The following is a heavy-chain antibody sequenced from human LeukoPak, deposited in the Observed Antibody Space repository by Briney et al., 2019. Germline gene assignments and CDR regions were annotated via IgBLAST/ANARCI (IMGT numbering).Heavy chain of an antibody. V-gene: IGHV1-18*01. D-gene: IGHD5-18*01. CDR2: ISAYNGNT. J-gene: IGHJ4*02. CDR3: ARGRRGYGQAADFDY. CDR1: GYTFTSHG. Sequence: ASVKVSCKASGYTFTSHGISWVRQAPGQGPEWMGWISAYNGNTNYAQKLQGRVTMTTDTSTSTAYMELRSLRSDDTAVYYCARGRRGYGQAADFDYWGQGTLVTVSS.